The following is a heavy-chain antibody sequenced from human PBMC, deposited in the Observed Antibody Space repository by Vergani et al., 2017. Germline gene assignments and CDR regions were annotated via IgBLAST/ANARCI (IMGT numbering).Heavy chain of an antibody. D-gene: IGHD4-17*01. Sequence: QVQLVESGGGVVQPGRSLRLSCAASGFTFSSYAMHWVRQAPGKGLEWVAVISYDGSNKYYADSVKGRFTISRDNSKNTLYLQMNSLRAEDTAVYYCAREETTYYDYYYMDVWGKGTTVTVSS. CDR3: AREETTYYDYYYMDV. V-gene: IGHV3-30-3*01. CDR2: ISYDGSNK. J-gene: IGHJ6*03. CDR1: GFTFSSYA.